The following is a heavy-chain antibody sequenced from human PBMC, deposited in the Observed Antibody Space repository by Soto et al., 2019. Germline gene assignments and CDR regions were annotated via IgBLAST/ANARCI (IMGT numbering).Heavy chain of an antibody. J-gene: IGHJ4*02. CDR1: GYTFTNYY. Sequence: WASVKVSCKASGYTFTNYYMHWVRQAPGQGLEWMGVIHYSGATPTYAQKFQGRVTMARDTSTSTVYGERSSLTSEDTAVYYCARGGPALATRGSFDYWGQGTRGTVSS. V-gene: IGHV1-46*01. CDR3: ARGGPALATRGSFDY. D-gene: IGHD2-2*01. CDR2: IHYSGATP.